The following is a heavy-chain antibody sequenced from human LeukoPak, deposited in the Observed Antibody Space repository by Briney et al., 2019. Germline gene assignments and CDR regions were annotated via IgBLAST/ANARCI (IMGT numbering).Heavy chain of an antibody. Sequence: PGGSLRLSCAASGFTFSSYWMSWVRQAPGKGLEWVANIKQDGSEKYYVDSVKGRFTIPRDNAKNSLYLQMNSLRAEDTAVYYCARVRDWIAVAGNDAFDIWGQGTMVTVSS. J-gene: IGHJ3*02. CDR1: GFTFSSYW. CDR2: IKQDGSEK. D-gene: IGHD6-19*01. CDR3: ARVRDWIAVAGNDAFDI. V-gene: IGHV3-7*01.